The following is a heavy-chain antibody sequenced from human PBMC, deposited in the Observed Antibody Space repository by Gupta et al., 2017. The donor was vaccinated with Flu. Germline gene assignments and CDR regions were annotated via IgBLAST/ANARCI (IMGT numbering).Heavy chain of an antibody. J-gene: IGHJ6*02. CDR2: INPSGGST. D-gene: IGHD2-2*01. Sequence: QVQLVQSGAEVKKPGASVKVSCKASGYTFTSYYMHWVRQAPGQGLEWMGIINPSGGSTSYAQKFQGRVTMTRDTSTSTVYMELSSLRSEDTAVYYCARALEDIVVVPAAAPRVDYYGMDVWGQGTTVTVSS. V-gene: IGHV1-46*01. CDR3: ARALEDIVVVPAAAPRVDYYGMDV. CDR1: GYTFTSYY.